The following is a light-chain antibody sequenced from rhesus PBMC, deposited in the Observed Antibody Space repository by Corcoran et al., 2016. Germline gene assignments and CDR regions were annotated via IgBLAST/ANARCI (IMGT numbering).Light chain of an antibody. CDR1: QGISSY. J-gene: IGKJ3*01. CDR3: QQHNSYPLP. Sequence: DIQMTQSPSSLSASVGDRVTITCRASQGISSYLAWYQQKPGKAPKLLIYAASTLQSGVPSRFSGSGAGTDFTLPISSLPPEDFATYYCQQHNSYPLPFGPGTKLDIK. V-gene: IGKV1-25*01. CDR2: AAS.